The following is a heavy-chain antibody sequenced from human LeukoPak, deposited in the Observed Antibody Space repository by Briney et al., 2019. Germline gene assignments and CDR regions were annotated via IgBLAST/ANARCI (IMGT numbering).Heavy chain of an antibody. CDR2: IYWNDEK. CDR1: GFSLSTFGVG. Sequence: SGPTLVKPTQTLTLTCNFSGFSLSTFGVGVGWIRQPPGKALEWLALIYWNDEKRYSPSLKSRLTTTKDTSKNQVVLTMTNLDPVDTATYYCAHSSLVAGGPDLGYWGQGILVTVSS. D-gene: IGHD6-13*01. V-gene: IGHV2-5*01. J-gene: IGHJ4*02. CDR3: AHSSLVAGGPDLGY.